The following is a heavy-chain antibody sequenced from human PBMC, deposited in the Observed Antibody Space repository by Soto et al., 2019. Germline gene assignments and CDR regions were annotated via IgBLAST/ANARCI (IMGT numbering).Heavy chain of an antibody. V-gene: IGHV4-30-2*01. CDR1: GGSISSGGYS. Sequence: LSLTCAVSGGSISSGGYSWSWIRQPPGKGLEWIGYIYHSGSTYYNPSLKSRVTISVDRSKNQFSLTLSSVTAADTAVYYCARTVGGYSYGFSFDPWGQGTLVTVSS. J-gene: IGHJ5*02. D-gene: IGHD5-18*01. CDR3: ARTVGGYSYGFSFDP. CDR2: IYHSGST.